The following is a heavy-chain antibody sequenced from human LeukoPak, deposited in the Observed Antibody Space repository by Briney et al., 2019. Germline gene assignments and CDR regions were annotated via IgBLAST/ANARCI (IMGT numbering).Heavy chain of an antibody. CDR1: GFTFSSYG. J-gene: IGHJ4*02. CDR2: IWYDGSNK. Sequence: GGSLRLSCAASGFTFSSYGMHWVRQAPGKGLEWVAVIWYDGSNKYYADSVKGRFTISRDNSKNTLYLQMNSLRAEDTAVYYCARATTVVTSFDYWGQGTLVTVSS. CDR3: ARATTVVTSFDY. D-gene: IGHD4-23*01. V-gene: IGHV3-33*01.